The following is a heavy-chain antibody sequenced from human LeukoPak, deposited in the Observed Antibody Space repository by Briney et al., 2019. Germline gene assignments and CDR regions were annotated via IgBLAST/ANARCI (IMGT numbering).Heavy chain of an antibody. CDR2: ISGSGGST. D-gene: IGHD3-22*01. V-gene: IGHV3-23*01. CDR1: GFTFSSYG. CDR3: ATWAPSGYWIATFDY. J-gene: IGHJ4*02. Sequence: GGTLRLSCAASGFTFSSYGMSWVRQAPGKGLEWVSGISGSGGSTYYADSVKGRFTISRDNSKNTLYLQTNSLRVQDTAVYYCATWAPSGYWIATFDYWGQGTLVTVSS.